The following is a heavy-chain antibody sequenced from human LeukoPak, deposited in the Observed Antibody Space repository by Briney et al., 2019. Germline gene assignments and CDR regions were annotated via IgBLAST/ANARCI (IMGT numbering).Heavy chain of an antibody. D-gene: IGHD6-13*01. V-gene: IGHV4-59*08. Sequence: SETLSLTCTVSGGSISSYYWSWIRQPPGKGLEWIGYIYYSGSTNYNPSLKSRVTISVDTSKNQFFLKLSSVTAADTAVYYCARLTYSSSWYPLIDYWGQGTLVTVSS. J-gene: IGHJ4*02. CDR3: ARLTYSSSWYPLIDY. CDR1: GGSISSYY. CDR2: IYYSGST.